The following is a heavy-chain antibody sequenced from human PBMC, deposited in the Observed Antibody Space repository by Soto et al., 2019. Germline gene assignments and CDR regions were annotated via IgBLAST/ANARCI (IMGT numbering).Heavy chain of an antibody. Sequence: QITLKESGPTLVRPTQTLTLTCTFSGFSLTTSGVAVDWIRQPPGKALEWLALVYWDDDKRYSPSLKSRLTITKDTSKYQVVLTMTNMDPVDTAKYYCAHRGASGVYFRWGQGILVTVAS. J-gene: IGHJ4*02. D-gene: IGHD4-17*01. V-gene: IGHV2-5*02. CDR2: VYWDDDK. CDR1: GFSLTTSGVA. CDR3: AHRGASGVYFR.